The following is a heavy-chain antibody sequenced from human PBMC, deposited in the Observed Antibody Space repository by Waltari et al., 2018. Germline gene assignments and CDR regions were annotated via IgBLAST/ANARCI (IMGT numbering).Heavy chain of an antibody. CDR3: ARVGLYSSDFDY. D-gene: IGHD6-25*01. J-gene: IGHJ4*02. CDR2: SYYSGST. CDR1: GGSISRGGPY. V-gene: IGHV4-31*03. Sequence: QVQLQESGPGLVKPSQTLSLTCTVPGGSISRGGPYWSWIRQHPGKGLDGIGYSYYSGSTRYNPSLKSRVTISVDTSKNQFSLKLSSVTAADTAVYFCARVGLYSSDFDYWGQGTLVTVSS.